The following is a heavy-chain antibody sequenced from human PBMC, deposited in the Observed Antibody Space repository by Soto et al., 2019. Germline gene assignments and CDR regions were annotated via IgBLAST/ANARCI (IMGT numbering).Heavy chain of an antibody. CDR1: GYTFTGYF. J-gene: IGHJ5*02. V-gene: IGHV1-2*02. CDR2: INPNSGAT. CDR3: ARGGGTTLAPLP. D-gene: IGHD3-16*01. Sequence: GASVKVSCKASGYTFTGYFMHWLRQAPGEGLEWMGWINPNSGATKYAPKFQGRVTMTRDTSNRTAYLELSRLTSDDTAIYYCARGGGTTLAPLPWGQGTPFTVSS.